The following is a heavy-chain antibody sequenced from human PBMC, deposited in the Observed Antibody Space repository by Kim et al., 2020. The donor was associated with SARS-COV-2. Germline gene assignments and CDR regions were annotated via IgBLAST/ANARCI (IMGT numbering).Heavy chain of an antibody. Sequence: SETLSLTCTVSGGSISSGGYYWSWIRQHPGKGLEWIGYIYYSGSTYYNPSLKSRVTISVDTSKNQFSLKLSSVTAADTAVYYCARSDGSIIVGYSYGPPSFDYWGQGTLVTVSS. J-gene: IGHJ4*02. D-gene: IGHD5-18*01. CDR3: ARSDGSIIVGYSYGPPSFDY. CDR1: GGSISSGGYY. CDR2: IYYSGST. V-gene: IGHV4-31*03.